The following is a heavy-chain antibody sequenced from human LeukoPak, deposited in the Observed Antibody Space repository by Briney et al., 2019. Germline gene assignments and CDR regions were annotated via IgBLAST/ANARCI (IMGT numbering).Heavy chain of an antibody. CDR2: IIPILGIA. V-gene: IGHV1-69*04. CDR3: AKEALGIAAAPLNAFDI. Sequence: GASVKVSCKASGYTFTSYAISWVRQAPGQGLEWMGRIIPILGIANYAQKFQGRVTITADKSTSTAYMELSSLRAEDTAVYYCAKEALGIAAAPLNAFDIWGQGTMVTVSS. D-gene: IGHD6-13*01. J-gene: IGHJ3*02. CDR1: GYTFTSYA.